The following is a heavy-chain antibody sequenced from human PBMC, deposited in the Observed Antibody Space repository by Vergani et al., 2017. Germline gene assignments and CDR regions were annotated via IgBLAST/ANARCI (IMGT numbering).Heavy chain of an antibody. D-gene: IGHD3-9*01. CDR1: GGSISSGGYY. Sequence: QVQLQESGPGLVKPSQTLSLTCTVSGGSISSGGYYWSWIRQPAGKGLEWIGRIYTGGSTTYNPSLKSRISISIDTSKNQFSLKLSSVTAADTAIYYGARDQDDYDILTGYRYWYFDLWGRGTLVTVSS. V-gene: IGHV4-61*02. CDR3: ARDQDDYDILTGYRYWYFDL. J-gene: IGHJ2*01. CDR2: IYTGGST.